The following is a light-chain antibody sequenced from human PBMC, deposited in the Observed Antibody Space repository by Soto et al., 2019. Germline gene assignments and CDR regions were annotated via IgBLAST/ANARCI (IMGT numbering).Light chain of an antibody. Sequence: SYDLTQPPAVSVAPGQTARITWGGDNIGSKSVHWYQQKPGQAPVLVVDDDSDRPSGIPERFSGSNSGNTATLTISRVEAGDEADYFCHVWDSRSEHVFGTGTKVTVL. CDR3: HVWDSRSEHV. V-gene: IGLV3-21*02. J-gene: IGLJ1*01. CDR1: NIGSKS. CDR2: DDS.